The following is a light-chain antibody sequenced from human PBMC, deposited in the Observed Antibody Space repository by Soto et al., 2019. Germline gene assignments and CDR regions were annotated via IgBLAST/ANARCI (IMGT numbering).Light chain of an antibody. CDR2: GAA. Sequence: EIVLTQSPGTLSLSPGERATLSFRASQSVSSSYLAWYQQKPGQAPRLLIYGAARRATGSPDRFSGRGSGTDFTLTISRLEPEDCAVNCCQQYGSSVLRFGPGTKADIK. J-gene: IGKJ3*01. V-gene: IGKV3-20*01. CDR3: QQYGSSVLR. CDR1: QSVSSSY.